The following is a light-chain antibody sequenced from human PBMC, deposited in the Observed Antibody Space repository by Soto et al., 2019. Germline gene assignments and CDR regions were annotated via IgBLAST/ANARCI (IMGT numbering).Light chain of an antibody. J-gene: IGLJ2*01. Sequence: QAVLTQPPSVSGSPGQSVTISCTGTSSDVGSYNRVSWYQQPPGTAPKFLIYEVNDRPSGVPDRFSASRSGNTASLTISGLQAEDEAVYYCSLYTSSTTVVFGGGTKLTVL. CDR1: SSDVGSYNR. CDR2: EVN. V-gene: IGLV2-18*01. CDR3: SLYTSSTTVV.